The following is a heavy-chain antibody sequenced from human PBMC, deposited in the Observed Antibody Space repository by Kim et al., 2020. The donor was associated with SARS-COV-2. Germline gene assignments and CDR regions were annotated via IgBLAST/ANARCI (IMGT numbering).Heavy chain of an antibody. CDR1: GFTFSSYA. V-gene: IGHV3-21*01. J-gene: IGHJ4*02. CDR3: ARDGGSGYFSIDY. CDR2: ISDDGSNK. D-gene: IGHD3-22*01. Sequence: GGSLRLSCAASGFTFSSYAMHWVRQAPGKGLEWVSYISDDGSNKYYADSVKGRFTISRDNAKNSLYLQMNSLRAEDTAVYYCARDGGSGYFSIDYWGQGTLVTVSS.